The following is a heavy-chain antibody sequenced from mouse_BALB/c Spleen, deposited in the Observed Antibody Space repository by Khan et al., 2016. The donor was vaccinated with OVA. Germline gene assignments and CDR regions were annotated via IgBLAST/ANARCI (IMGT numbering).Heavy chain of an antibody. Sequence: VQLKESGPGLVKPSQSLSLTCTVTGYSITSEYTWNWIRQFPGNKLEWMGFISYSGNTRYNPSLKSRISITRDTSKNQFFLQLNSVTSEGTATYYCARKDYYDYDPFPYWGQGTLVTVSA. V-gene: IGHV3-2*02. CDR2: ISYSGNT. D-gene: IGHD2-4*01. CDR3: ARKDYYDYDPFPY. J-gene: IGHJ3*01. CDR1: GYSITSEYT.